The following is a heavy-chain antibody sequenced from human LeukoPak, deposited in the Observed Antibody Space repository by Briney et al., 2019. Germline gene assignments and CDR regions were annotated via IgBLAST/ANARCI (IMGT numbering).Heavy chain of an antibody. V-gene: IGHV3-30*02. CDR1: GFTFSNYA. CDR3: AKDLRQWLANDAFDI. CDR2: IRYDGSEK. J-gene: IGHJ3*02. D-gene: IGHD6-19*01. Sequence: GGSLRLSCATSGFTFSNYAMHWVRQAPGKRLEWVAFIRYDGSEKHYADSVKGRFTISRDNSKNTLDLQMNSMRAADTAMYYCAKDLRQWLANDAFDIWGQGTMVTVSP.